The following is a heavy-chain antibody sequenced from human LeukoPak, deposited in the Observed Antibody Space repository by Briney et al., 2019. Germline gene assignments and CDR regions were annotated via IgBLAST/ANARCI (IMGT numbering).Heavy chain of an antibody. V-gene: IGHV3-74*01. CDR2: INSDESST. CDR3: ARAKRDGYNCFDY. Sequence: GGSLRLSCEASGFTFSSYWMHWVRQAPGKGLVWVSRINSDESSTTYADSVKGRFTISRDNAKNTLFLQMNSLRAEDTAVYYCARAKRDGYNCFDYWGQGTLVTVPS. CDR1: GFTFSSYW. D-gene: IGHD5-24*01. J-gene: IGHJ4*02.